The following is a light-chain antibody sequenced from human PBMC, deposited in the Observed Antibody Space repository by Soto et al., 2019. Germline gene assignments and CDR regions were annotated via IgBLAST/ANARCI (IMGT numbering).Light chain of an antibody. Sequence: DIQMTQSPSTLSASVGDRVTNTCRASQSISSWLAWYQQKPGKAPKLLIYDASSLESGVTSRFSGSGSGTEFTLTISSLQPDDFATYYCQQYNSYSSFGQGTKLEIK. J-gene: IGKJ2*01. CDR2: DAS. CDR1: QSISSW. V-gene: IGKV1-5*01. CDR3: QQYNSYSS.